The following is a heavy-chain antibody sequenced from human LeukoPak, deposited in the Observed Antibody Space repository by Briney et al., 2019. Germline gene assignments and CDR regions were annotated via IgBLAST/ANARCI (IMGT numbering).Heavy chain of an antibody. Sequence: ASETLSLTCTVSGDSISSSSYCWDWIRQPPGKGLEWIGNIYNSANTHYNPSLKTRITMSVDTSKNQFSLKLNSVTAADTGIYYCARHSRSAYTGYGNAFGIWGQGTMVTVSS. J-gene: IGHJ3*02. CDR3: ARHSRSAYTGYGNAFGI. CDR2: IYNSANT. D-gene: IGHD5-12*01. V-gene: IGHV4-39*01. CDR1: GDSISSSSYC.